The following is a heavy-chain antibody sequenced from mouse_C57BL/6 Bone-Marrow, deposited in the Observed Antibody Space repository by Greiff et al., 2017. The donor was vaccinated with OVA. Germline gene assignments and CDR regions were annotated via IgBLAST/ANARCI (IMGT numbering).Heavy chain of an antibody. Sequence: EVQLQQSGPELVKPGASVKISCKASGYTFTDYYMNWVKQSHGQSLEWIGDINPNNGGTSYNQKFKGKATLTVDKSSSTAYMELRSLTSEDSAVSYCARDYYGSSYWYFEVWGTGTTVTVSS. CDR2: INPNNGGT. V-gene: IGHV1-26*01. J-gene: IGHJ1*03. CDR3: ARDYYGSSYWYFEV. CDR1: GYTFTDYY. D-gene: IGHD1-1*01.